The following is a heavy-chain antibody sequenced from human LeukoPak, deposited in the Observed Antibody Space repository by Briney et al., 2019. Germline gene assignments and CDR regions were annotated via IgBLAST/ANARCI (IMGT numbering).Heavy chain of an antibody. CDR1: GYTFTSYT. D-gene: IGHD1-26*01. J-gene: IGHJ4*02. CDR3: ARGLGGSGSYFLTFDY. Sequence: ASVKVSCKASGYTFTSYTINWVRQAPGQGLEWMGWISAYNGNTKYAQKLQGRVTMTTDTSTCTAYMELRSLRSDDTAVYYCARGLGGSGSYFLTFDYWGQGTLVTVSS. CDR2: ISAYNGNT. V-gene: IGHV1-18*01.